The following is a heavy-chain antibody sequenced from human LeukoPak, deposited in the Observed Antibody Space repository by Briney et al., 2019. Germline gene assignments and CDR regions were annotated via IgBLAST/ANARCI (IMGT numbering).Heavy chain of an antibody. J-gene: IGHJ4*02. D-gene: IGHD6-19*01. CDR3: ARRQAVAGNFDY. CDR2: INHSGST. V-gene: IGHV4-34*01. CDR1: GGSFSGYY. Sequence: PSETLSLTCAVYGGSFSGYYWSWIRQPPGKGLEWIGEINHSGSTNYNPSLKSRVTISVDTSKNQFSLKLSSVTAADTAVYYCARRQAVAGNFDYWGQGTLVTVSS.